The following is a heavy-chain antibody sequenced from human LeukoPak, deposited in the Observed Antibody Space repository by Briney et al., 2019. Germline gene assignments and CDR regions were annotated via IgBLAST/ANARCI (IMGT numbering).Heavy chain of an antibody. Sequence: ASVKVSCKASGYTFTDYYMHWVRQAPGQGLEYMGWINPNSGNTGYAQKFQGRVTMTRNTSISTAYMELSGLRSEDTAVYYCAREVRRYSYGLYDWFDPWGQGTLVTVSS. V-gene: IGHV1-8*02. J-gene: IGHJ5*02. CDR3: AREVRRYSYGLYDWFDP. CDR1: GYTFTDYY. CDR2: INPNSGNT. D-gene: IGHD5-18*01.